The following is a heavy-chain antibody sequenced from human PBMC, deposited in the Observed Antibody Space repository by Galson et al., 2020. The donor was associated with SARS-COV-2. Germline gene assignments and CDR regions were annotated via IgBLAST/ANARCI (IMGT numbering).Heavy chain of an antibody. D-gene: IGHD6-19*01. CDR3: AKSDSSAWGYFFDY. V-gene: IGHV3-23*01. CDR2: ISGSGGQT. J-gene: IGHJ4*02. Sequence: GGSLRLSCIVSRFSFGAFGDFSMSWVRQAPGKGLEWVSAISGSGGQTFYTDSVRGRFTISRDNSKNTLFLQMNSLRADDTALYYCAKSDSSAWGYFFDYWGQGSLVSVSS. CDR1: RFSFGAFGDFS.